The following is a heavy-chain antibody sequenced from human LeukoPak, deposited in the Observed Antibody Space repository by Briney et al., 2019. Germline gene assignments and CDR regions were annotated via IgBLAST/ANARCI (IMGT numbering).Heavy chain of an antibody. CDR1: GYSFTSYW. Sequence: SLKISCKGYGYSFTSYWIGWVRQMAGDGLEWMGIIYPGDSNTSSRPSFQGQVTISADKSISTAYLQWSSLKASDPAMYYCARHLVVGARGFDYWGQGTLVTVSS. J-gene: IGHJ4*02. D-gene: IGHD1-26*01. CDR2: IYPGDSNT. CDR3: ARHLVVGARGFDY. V-gene: IGHV5-51*01.